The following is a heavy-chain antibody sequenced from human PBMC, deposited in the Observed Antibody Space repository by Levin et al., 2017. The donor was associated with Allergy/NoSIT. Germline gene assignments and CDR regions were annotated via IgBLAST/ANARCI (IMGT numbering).Heavy chain of an antibody. Sequence: AGGSLRLSCAASGFTFSSYGMHWVRQAPGKGLEWVAVISYDGSNKYYADSVKGRFTISRDNSKNTLYLQMNSLRAEDTAVYYCARRKGNGYYYYYMDVWGKGTTVTVSS. CDR2: ISYDGSNK. CDR3: ARRKGNGYYYYYMDV. CDR1: GFTFSSYG. D-gene: IGHD4-23*01. V-gene: IGHV3-30*03. J-gene: IGHJ6*03.